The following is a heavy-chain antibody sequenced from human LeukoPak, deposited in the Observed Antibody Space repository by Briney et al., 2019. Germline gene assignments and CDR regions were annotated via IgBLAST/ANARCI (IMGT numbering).Heavy chain of an antibody. V-gene: IGHV5-51*01. J-gene: IGHJ3*02. CDR1: GYSFTTYW. D-gene: IGHD2-15*01. Sequence: GESLKISCKGSGYSFTTYWIGWVRQMPGKGLEWMGIIYPGDSETRFSPSFQGQVTISADKSISTAYLQWSSLKASDTAMYYCARQPLGYCSGGSCYGVAGYDAFDMWGQGTMVTVPS. CDR3: ARQPLGYCSGGSCYGVAGYDAFDM. CDR2: IYPGDSET.